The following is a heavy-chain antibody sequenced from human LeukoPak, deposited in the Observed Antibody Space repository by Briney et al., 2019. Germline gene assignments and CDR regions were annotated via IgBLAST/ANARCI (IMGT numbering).Heavy chain of an antibody. CDR1: SGSISSYY. V-gene: IGHV4-59*08. CDR3: ARGRWGPFDP. D-gene: IGHD5-24*01. J-gene: IGHJ5*02. Sequence: SETLSLTCTVSSGSISSYYWSWIRQPPGKGLEWIGYIYYSGSTDYNPSLKSRVTISVDTSKNQFSLKLSSVTAADTAMYYCARGRWGPFDPWGQGTLVTVSS. CDR2: IYYSGST.